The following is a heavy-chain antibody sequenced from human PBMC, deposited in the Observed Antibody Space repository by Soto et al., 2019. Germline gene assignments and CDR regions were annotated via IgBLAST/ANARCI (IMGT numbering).Heavy chain of an antibody. CDR3: ARDSEGGGYYYYYYGMDV. V-gene: IGHV1-18*04. D-gene: IGHD2-15*01. CDR2: ISAYNGNT. CDR1: GYTFNSYG. J-gene: IGHJ6*02. Sequence: ASVKVSCKASGYTFNSYGISWVRQAPGQGLEWMGWISAYNGNTNYVQKFQGGVTMTTEKSTSTAYMELRSLRSDDTAVYYCARDSEGGGYYYYYYGMDVWGQGTTVTVSS.